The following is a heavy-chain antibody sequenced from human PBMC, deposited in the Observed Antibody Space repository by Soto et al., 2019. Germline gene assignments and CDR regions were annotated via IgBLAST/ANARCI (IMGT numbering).Heavy chain of an antibody. V-gene: IGHV1-69*01. D-gene: IGHD2-21*02. CDR1: GGTFSSYA. Sequence: QVQLVQSGAEVKKPGSSVKVSCKASGGTFSSYAISWVRQAPGQGLEWMGGSIPIFGTANYAQKFQGRVTITADESTSTAYMELSSLRSEDTAVYYCAFLAVVTATAAEYFPHWGQGTLVTVSS. CDR2: SIPIFGTA. CDR3: AFLAVVTATAAEYFPH. J-gene: IGHJ1*01.